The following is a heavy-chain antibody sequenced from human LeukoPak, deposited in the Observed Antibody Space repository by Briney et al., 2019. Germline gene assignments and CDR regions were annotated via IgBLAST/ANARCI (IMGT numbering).Heavy chain of an antibody. Sequence: ASVKVSCKASGGTFSSYAISWVRQAPGQGLEWMGGIIPIFGTANYAQKFQGRVTITADKSTSTAYMELSSLRSEDTAVYYCARGLGSVVTRMHYYYYYYMDVWGKGTTVTVSS. CDR1: GGTFSSYA. V-gene: IGHV1-69*06. CDR3: ARGLGSVVTRMHYYYYYYMDV. D-gene: IGHD2-21*02. CDR2: IIPIFGTA. J-gene: IGHJ6*03.